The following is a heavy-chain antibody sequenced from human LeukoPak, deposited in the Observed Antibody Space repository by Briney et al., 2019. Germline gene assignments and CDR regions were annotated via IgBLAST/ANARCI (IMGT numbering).Heavy chain of an antibody. D-gene: IGHD6-13*01. V-gene: IGHV3-33*01. Sequence: GGSLRLSCAASGFTFSNYGMHWVRQAPGKGLEWVAVIWYDGSNKYYADSVKGRFTISRDNSKNTLYLQMNSLRAEDTAVYYCAIHSSSWYFQHWGQGTLSPSPQ. CDR3: AIHSSSWYFQH. J-gene: IGHJ1*01. CDR1: GFTFSNYG. CDR2: IWYDGSNK.